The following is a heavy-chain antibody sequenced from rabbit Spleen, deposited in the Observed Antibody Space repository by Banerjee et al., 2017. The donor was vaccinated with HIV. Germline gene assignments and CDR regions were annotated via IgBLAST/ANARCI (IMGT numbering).Heavy chain of an antibody. J-gene: IGHJ4*01. CDR3: AGSHCGGSSDVPFKL. CDR1: GFTLSSYY. CDR2: INSFSGRP. Sequence: QLKESGGGLVQPGGSLKLSCKASGFTLSSYYMNWVRQAPGKGLEWIACINSFSGRPVYATWVNGRFTVSRDTNENTVSLKMTSLTAADTATYFCAGSHCGGSSDVPFKLWGPGTLVTVS. D-gene: IGHD8-1*01. V-gene: IGHV1S7*01.